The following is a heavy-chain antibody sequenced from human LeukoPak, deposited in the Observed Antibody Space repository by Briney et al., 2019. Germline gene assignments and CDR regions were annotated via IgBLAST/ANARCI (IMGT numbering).Heavy chain of an antibody. CDR2: IYYSGST. D-gene: IGHD6-13*01. V-gene: IGHV4-39*01. CDR3: ARRTMDGRGYSSSGVFDI. J-gene: IGHJ3*02. CDR1: GVSISSSSHY. Sequence: PSETLSLTCTVSGVSISSSSHYWGWLRQPPGKGLEWIGSIYYSGSTYYNPSLKRRVTISVDTSKTEFSLKLSFVTTADTAVYSCARRTMDGRGYSSSGVFDIWGQGTMVTVSS.